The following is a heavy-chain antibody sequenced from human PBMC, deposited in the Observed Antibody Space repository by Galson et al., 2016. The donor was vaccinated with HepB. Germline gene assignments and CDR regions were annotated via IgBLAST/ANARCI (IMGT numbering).Heavy chain of an antibody. CDR2: ISGTSDYI. Sequence: SLRLSCAASGLTFSTYYMNWVRQAPGKGLEWVSSISGTSDYINYADSVKGRFTVSRDNAKNSLYLQMNSLRAEDTAIYYCARDKISGWYYFDHWGQGTLVTVSS. J-gene: IGHJ4*02. CDR1: GLTFSTYY. CDR3: ARDKISGWYYFDH. V-gene: IGHV3-21*01. D-gene: IGHD6-19*01.